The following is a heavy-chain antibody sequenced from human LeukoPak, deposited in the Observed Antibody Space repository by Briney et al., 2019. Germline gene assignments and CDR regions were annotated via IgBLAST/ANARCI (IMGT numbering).Heavy chain of an antibody. CDR3: AKDYYGDYVGTFDY. V-gene: IGHV3-23*01. Sequence: PGGSLRLSCAASGFTFSSYAMSWVRQAPGKGLEWVSSVSGSGGYTYYAGSVKGRFTISRDNSKNTLYLQMNSLRAEDTAVYYCAKDYYGDYVGTFDYWGQGTLVTVSS. J-gene: IGHJ4*02. CDR1: GFTFSSYA. CDR2: VSGSGGYT. D-gene: IGHD4-17*01.